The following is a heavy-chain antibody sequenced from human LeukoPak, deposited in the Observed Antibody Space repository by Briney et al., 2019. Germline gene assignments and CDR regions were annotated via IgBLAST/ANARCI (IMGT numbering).Heavy chain of an antibody. CDR3: ATVGFSSFDY. V-gene: IGHV1-24*01. Sequence: ASVKVSCKVSGYTLTESSMHWVRQAPGKGLEWMGGFDPEDGETIYAQRFQGRVTMTEDTSTDTAYMELSSLRSEDTAVYYCATVGFSSFDYWGQGTLVTVSS. CDR1: GYTLTESS. J-gene: IGHJ4*02. D-gene: IGHD2/OR15-2a*01. CDR2: FDPEDGET.